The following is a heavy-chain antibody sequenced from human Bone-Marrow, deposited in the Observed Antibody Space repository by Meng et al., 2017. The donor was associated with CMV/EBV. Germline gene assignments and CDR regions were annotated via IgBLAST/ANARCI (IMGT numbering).Heavy chain of an antibody. J-gene: IGHJ4*02. D-gene: IGHD6-13*01. Sequence: SLKISCAASGFTFDDCAMHWVRQAPGKGLEWVSGISWNSGSIGYADSVKGRFTISRDNAKNSLYLQMNSLRAEDTAVYYCARERSSSSWWAPGYWGQGTLVTVSS. CDR1: GFTFDDCA. V-gene: IGHV3-9*01. CDR2: ISWNSGSI. CDR3: ARERSSSSWWAPGY.